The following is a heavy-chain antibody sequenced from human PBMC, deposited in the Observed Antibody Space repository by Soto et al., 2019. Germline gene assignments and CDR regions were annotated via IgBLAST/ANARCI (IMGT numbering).Heavy chain of an antibody. V-gene: IGHV1-2*02. D-gene: IGHD6-13*01. J-gene: IGHJ5*02. Sequence: GASVKVSCKASGYTFTGYYMHWVRQAPGQGLEWMGWINPNSGGTNYAQKFQGRVTMTRDTSISTAYMELSRLRSDDTAVYYCARDGIPKGSSIPWNWFDPWGQRTLVTVSS. CDR2: INPNSGGT. CDR3: ARDGIPKGSSIPWNWFDP. CDR1: GYTFTGYY.